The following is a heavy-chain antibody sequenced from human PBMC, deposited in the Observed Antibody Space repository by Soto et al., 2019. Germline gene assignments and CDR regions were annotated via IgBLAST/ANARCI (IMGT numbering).Heavy chain of an antibody. CDR1: GFTFSNYW. CDR2: IKQDGSEK. Sequence: LSCAASGFTFSNYWMSWVRQSPGKGLEWVANIKQDGSEKYYVDSVKGRFTISRDNAKNSLYLQMNSLRAEDTAVFYCARDPGTSGPGYFDYWGPGTLVTVSS. V-gene: IGHV3-7*03. J-gene: IGHJ4*02. D-gene: IGHD3-10*01. CDR3: ARDPGTSGPGYFDY.